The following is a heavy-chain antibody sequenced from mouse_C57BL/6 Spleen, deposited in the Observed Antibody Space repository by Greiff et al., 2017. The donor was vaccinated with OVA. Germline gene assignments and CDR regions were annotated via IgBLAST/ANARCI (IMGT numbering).Heavy chain of an antibody. Sequence: EVKLVESGGGLVKPGGSLKLSCAASGFTFSDYGMHWVRQAPEKGLEWVAYISSGSSTIYYADTVKGRFTISRDNAKNTLFLQMTSLRSEDTAMYYCARLIYYDPFYAMDYWGQGTSVTVSS. CDR1: GFTFSDYG. CDR2: ISSGSSTI. V-gene: IGHV5-17*01. CDR3: ARLIYYDPFYAMDY. D-gene: IGHD2-4*01. J-gene: IGHJ4*01.